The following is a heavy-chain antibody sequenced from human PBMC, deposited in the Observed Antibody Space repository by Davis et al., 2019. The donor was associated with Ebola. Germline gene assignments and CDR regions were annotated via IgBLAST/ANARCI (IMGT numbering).Heavy chain of an antibody. D-gene: IGHD3-9*01. Sequence: PGGSLRLSCAASGFTFSNAWMSWVRQAPGKGLEWVGRIKSKTDGGTTDYAAPVKGRFTISRDDSKNTLYLQMNSLKTEDTAVYYCTTSGYYDILTGYMNAFDIWPRDNGHRLF. CDR3: TTSGYYDILTGYMNAFDI. J-gene: IGHJ3*02. V-gene: IGHV3-15*01. CDR1: GFTFSNAW. CDR2: IKSKTDGGTT.